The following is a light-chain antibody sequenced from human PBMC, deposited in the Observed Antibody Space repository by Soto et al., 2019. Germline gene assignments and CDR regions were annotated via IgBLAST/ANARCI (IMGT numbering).Light chain of an antibody. CDR3: MQGTHWPIT. CDR1: QSLLHSNGYNY. J-gene: IGKJ5*01. Sequence: DIVMTQSPLSLPVTPGEPASISCRSSQSLLHSNGYNYLGWYLQKPGQSPQLLIYLGSNRASGVHERFSGSGSGTDFALKISRVYAEDVGVYYFMQGTHWPITFGHGKPLE. CDR2: LGS. V-gene: IGKV2-28*01.